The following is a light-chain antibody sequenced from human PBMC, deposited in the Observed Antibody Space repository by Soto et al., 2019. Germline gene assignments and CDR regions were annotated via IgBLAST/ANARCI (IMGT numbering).Light chain of an antibody. CDR2: GAV. CDR1: QTINNY. J-gene: IGKJ4*02. V-gene: IGKV1-39*01. CDR3: QQSYKPPPT. Sequence: DIRMTQSPSSLSASIGDRVTITCPASQTINNYLNWYQHEPGKAPKLPIYGAVTLHSGVPSRFSGSGSGTDFTLTINSLQTEDFATYYCQQSYKPPPTFGRGTKVEIK.